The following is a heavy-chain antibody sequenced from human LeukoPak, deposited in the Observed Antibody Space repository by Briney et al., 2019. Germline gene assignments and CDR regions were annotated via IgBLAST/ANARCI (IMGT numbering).Heavy chain of an antibody. J-gene: IGHJ4*02. CDR2: IGIRGDT. Sequence: GGSLRLFCAASGFTFIDYDMHWVRQVIGKGLEWVSAIGIRGDTHYSGSVKGRFTISRENAESSLYLQMNSLRAEDTAVYYCARGGIQVSGIDEFDYWGQGTLVTISS. V-gene: IGHV3-13*01. D-gene: IGHD6-19*01. CDR3: ARGGIQVSGIDEFDY. CDR1: GFTFIDYD.